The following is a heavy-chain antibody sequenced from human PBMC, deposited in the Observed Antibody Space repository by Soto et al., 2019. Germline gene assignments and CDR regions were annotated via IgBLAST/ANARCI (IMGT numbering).Heavy chain of an antibody. J-gene: IGHJ6*03. D-gene: IGHD2-2*02. V-gene: IGHV3-66*01. CDR3: ARVSEEVDCSSTSCYNSPDYYYYYMDV. Sequence: GGSLRLSCAASGFTVSSNYMSWVRQAPGKGLEWVSVIYSGGSTYYADAVKGRFTISRENSKNKLYLQMNSLIAEDTAVYYCARVSEEVDCSSTSCYNSPDYYYYYMDVWGKGTTVTVSS. CDR2: IYSGGST. CDR1: GFTVSSNY.